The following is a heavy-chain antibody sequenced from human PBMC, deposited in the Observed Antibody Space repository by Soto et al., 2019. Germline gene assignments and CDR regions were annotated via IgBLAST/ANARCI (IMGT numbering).Heavy chain of an antibody. CDR1: GFTISGYA. V-gene: IGHV3-30*03. J-gene: IGHJ4*02. Sequence: GGSLRLSCAASGFTISGYAMHWVRQAPGKGLDWVTLISYDGSNKYYADSVKGRFTISRDTSKNTLYLQMNSLRAEDTAIYYCARGGPGYDYGLLDSWGQGTLVTVSS. D-gene: IGHD5-18*01. CDR3: ARGGPGYDYGLLDS. CDR2: ISYDGSNK.